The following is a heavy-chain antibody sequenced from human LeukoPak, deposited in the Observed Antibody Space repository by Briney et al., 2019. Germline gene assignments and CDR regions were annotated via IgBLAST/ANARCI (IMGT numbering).Heavy chain of an antibody. CDR1: GYSFPSYW. V-gene: IGHV5-10-1*01. D-gene: IGHD3-16*01. J-gene: IGHJ3*02. Sequence: GESLKISCRVSGYSFPSYWITWVRQMPGKGLEWMGRIAPSDSYTNYSPSFEGHVAFSVDKSTSTVYLQWSSLKASDTAMYYCARHGGAFDIWGQGTMVTVSS. CDR2: IAPSDSYT. CDR3: ARHGGAFDI.